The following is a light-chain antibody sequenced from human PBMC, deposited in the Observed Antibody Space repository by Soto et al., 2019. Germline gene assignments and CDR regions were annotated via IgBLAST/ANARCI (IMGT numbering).Light chain of an antibody. CDR1: NIISKN. CDR3: QVWDSSTVV. J-gene: IGLJ3*02. Sequence: SYELTQPLSVSVALGQTATITCGGNNIISKNVHWYQQKAGQAPVLVIYSDSSRPSGIPERFSGSNSGNTATLTISRAQAGDEADYYCQVWDSSTVVFGGGTKLTVL. V-gene: IGLV3-9*01. CDR2: SDS.